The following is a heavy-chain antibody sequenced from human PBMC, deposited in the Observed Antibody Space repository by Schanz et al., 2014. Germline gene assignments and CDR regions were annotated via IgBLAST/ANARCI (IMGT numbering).Heavy chain of an antibody. CDR1: GFTFSDYY. V-gene: IGHV3-11*05. J-gene: IGHJ4*02. CDR2: VSSSSSYT. CDR3: ARPPHDSSGYYPFDY. D-gene: IGHD3-22*01. Sequence: QVQLVESGGGLVKPGGSLRLSCAASGFTFSDYYMSWIRQAPGKGLEWVSYVSSSSSYTHYADSVKGRFTISRDNAKNSLYLQTNSLRAEDTAVYYCARPPHDSSGYYPFDYWGQGTLVTVSS.